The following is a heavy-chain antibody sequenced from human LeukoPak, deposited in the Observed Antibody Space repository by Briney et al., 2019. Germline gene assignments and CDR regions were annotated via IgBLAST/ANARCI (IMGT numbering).Heavy chain of an antibody. CDR3: TGGLQYFHD. D-gene: IGHD3-16*01. Sequence: PGGSLRLSCSGSGLTLSTYAMHWVRQAPGKGLEWVSSISISSAYIYYADSVKGRFTISRDNAKNSLYLHMNSLRAEDTAVYYCTGGLQYFHDWGQGTLVTVSS. CDR1: GLTLSTYA. CDR2: ISISSAYI. V-gene: IGHV3-21*01. J-gene: IGHJ4*02.